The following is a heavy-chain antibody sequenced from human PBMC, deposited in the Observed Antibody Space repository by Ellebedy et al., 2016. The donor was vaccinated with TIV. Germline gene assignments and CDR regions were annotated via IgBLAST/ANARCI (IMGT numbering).Heavy chain of an antibody. Sequence: GESLKISCKGSGSTFTNYWIAWVRHMPGKGLEWMGLIYPGDSDTRYSPSFQGQVTISADTSINTAYLQWSSLKASDSAIYYCARRSDLDIWGQGTMVTVSS. V-gene: IGHV5-51*01. J-gene: IGHJ3*02. CDR3: ARRSDLDI. CDR1: GSTFTNYW. CDR2: IYPGDSDT.